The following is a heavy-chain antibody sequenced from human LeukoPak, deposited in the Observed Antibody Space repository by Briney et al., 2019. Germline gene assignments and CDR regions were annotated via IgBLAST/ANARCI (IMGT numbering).Heavy chain of an antibody. V-gene: IGHV3-53*01. CDR1: GFTVSSNY. J-gene: IGHJ4*02. CDR3: ARITDADYFDY. CDR2: IYSGGST. Sequence: PGGSLRLSYAASGFTVSSNYMSWVRQAPGKGLEWVSVIYSGGSTYYADSVKGRFTISRDNSKNTLYLQMNSLRAEDTAVYYCARITDADYFDYWGQGTLVTVSS.